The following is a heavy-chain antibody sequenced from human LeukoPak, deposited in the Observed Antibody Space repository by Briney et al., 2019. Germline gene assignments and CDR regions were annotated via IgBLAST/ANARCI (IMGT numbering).Heavy chain of an antibody. V-gene: IGHV3-7*03. Sequence: GGSLRLSCAASGFTLNTHWMSWVRQAPGKGLEWVANIKQDGTDTYYVDSVKGRFTISRDNAKNSLNLQMNSLRAEDTAMYYCATSEGYWGQGTLVTVSS. CDR2: IKQDGTDT. CDR3: ATSEGY. J-gene: IGHJ4*02. CDR1: GFTLNTHW.